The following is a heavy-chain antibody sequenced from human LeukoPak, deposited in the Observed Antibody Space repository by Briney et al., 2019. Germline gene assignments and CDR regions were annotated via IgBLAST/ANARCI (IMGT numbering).Heavy chain of an antibody. CDR1: GFTFSSYS. CDR2: ISISSSTI. J-gene: IGHJ6*03. D-gene: IGHD1-26*01. V-gene: IGHV3-48*04. CDR3: ARDGTRYYYYYYMDV. Sequence: GGSLRLSCAASGFTFSSYSMNWGRQAPGKGLEWVSYISISSSTIYYADSVKGRFTISRDNTKNSLYLQMNSLRAEDTAVYYCARDGTRYYYYYYMDVWAKGPRSPSP.